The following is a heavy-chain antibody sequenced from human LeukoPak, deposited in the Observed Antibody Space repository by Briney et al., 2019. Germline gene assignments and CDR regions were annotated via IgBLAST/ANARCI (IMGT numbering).Heavy chain of an antibody. Sequence: ASVKVSCKASVYIFTSYDINWVRQAAGQGLDWIGWMNPSSGATDYTQNFKGRVTFTRDTSTSTDYMELSSLGSEDTAVYYCARSGFGGNVNFDLWGQGTLVTVSS. J-gene: IGHJ4*02. V-gene: IGHV1-8*02. D-gene: IGHD4-23*01. CDR2: MNPSSGAT. CDR3: ARSGFGGNVNFDL. CDR1: VYIFTSYD.